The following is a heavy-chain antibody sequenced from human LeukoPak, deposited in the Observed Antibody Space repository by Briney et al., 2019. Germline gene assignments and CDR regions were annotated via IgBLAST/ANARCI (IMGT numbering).Heavy chain of an antibody. CDR2: IYPGDSDT. CDR3: ARHGRIDFWSTPS. V-gene: IGHV5-51*01. CDR1: GYSFTSYW. D-gene: IGHD3-3*01. Sequence: GESLQISCQGSGYSFTSYWIGWVRQMPGKGLEWMGIIYPGDSDTRYSPSSQGQVTISADKSISTAYLQWSSLKASDTAMYYCARHGRIDFWSTPSWGQGTLVTVSS. J-gene: IGHJ4*02.